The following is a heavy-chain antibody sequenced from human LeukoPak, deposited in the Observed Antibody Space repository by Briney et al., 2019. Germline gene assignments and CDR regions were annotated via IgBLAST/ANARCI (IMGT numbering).Heavy chain of an antibody. D-gene: IGHD6-19*01. CDR3: ATGGYSAWCDY. V-gene: IGHV4-4*07. J-gene: IGHJ4*01. CDR1: DGCINTYF. CDR2: IDSSGTT. Sequence: SSETLSLTCSVSDGCINTYFWSWIRQPAGKGLEWIGRIDSSGTTSLNPSLKSRVTISQDKSKKQFSLKLSSVTAADTAVYYCATGGYSAWCDYWGHGTQVIVSS.